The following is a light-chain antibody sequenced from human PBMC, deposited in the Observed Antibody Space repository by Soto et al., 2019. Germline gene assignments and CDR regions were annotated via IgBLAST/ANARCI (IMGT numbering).Light chain of an antibody. CDR1: QSVISN. V-gene: IGKV3-15*01. CDR3: QQYNSYSRT. Sequence: ETVVTQSPAILSVSPGERVTLSCRASQSVISNLAWYQHKLGQAPRLLIYGASTRATGVPARFSGSGSGTEFTLTISSLQPDDFATYYCQQYNSYSRTFGQGTKVDIK. CDR2: GAS. J-gene: IGKJ1*01.